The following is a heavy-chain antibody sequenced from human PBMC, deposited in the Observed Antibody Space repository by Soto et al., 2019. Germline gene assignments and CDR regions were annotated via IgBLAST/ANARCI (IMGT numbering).Heavy chain of an antibody. CDR1: GFSLTTSGVG. CDR3: AHRVLRTVFGLVTTTAIYFDF. J-gene: IGHJ4*02. D-gene: IGHD3-3*01. V-gene: IGHV2-5*02. CDR2: IYWDDDK. Sequence: SGPSGEPTETLTLTCRFSGFSLTTSGVGVGWIRQSPGKAPEWLALIYWDDDKRYSASLKSRLTITKDTSKNQVVLTVSDLDPTDTATYYCAHRVLRTVFGLVTTTAIYFDFWGQGTPVTVSS.